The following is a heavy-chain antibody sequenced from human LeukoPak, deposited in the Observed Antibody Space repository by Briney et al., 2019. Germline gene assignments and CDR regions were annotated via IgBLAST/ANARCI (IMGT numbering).Heavy chain of an antibody. J-gene: IGHJ4*02. CDR3: ARVLMDRSGCIDY. D-gene: IGHD6-19*01. Sequence: SETLSLTCAVPPYFISSGYYWGWIRQPPGKGLEWIGSIYYSGSTYYNPSLKSRVTISVDTSKNQFSLKLNSVTAADTAVYYCARVLMDRSGCIDYWGQGTLVTVSS. CDR1: PYFISSGYY. CDR2: IYYSGST. V-gene: IGHV4-38-2*01.